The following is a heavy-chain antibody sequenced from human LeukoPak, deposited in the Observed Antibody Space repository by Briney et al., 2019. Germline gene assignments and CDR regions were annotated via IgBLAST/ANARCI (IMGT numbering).Heavy chain of an antibody. CDR1: GFTFSSYS. D-gene: IGHD2-2*02. V-gene: IGHV3-21*01. J-gene: IGHJ4*02. CDR2: ISSSSSYI. Sequence: KPGGSLRLSCAASGFTFSSYSMNWVRQAPGKGLEWVSSISSSSSYIYYADSVKGRFTISRDNAKNSLYLQMNSLRAEDTAVYYCARARAPGYCSSTSCYTGDFDYWGQGTLATVSS. CDR3: ARARAPGYCSSTSCYTGDFDY.